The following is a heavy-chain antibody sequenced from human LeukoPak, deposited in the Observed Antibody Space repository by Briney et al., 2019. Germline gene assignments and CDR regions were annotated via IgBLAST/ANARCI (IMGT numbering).Heavy chain of an antibody. CDR1: GFTFSSYA. V-gene: IGHV3-23*01. Sequence: PGGSLRHSCAASGFTFSSYAMSWVRQAPGKGLEWVATISSSGGQTYYADSVKGRFTISRDNSKSTLYLQMNSLRAEDTAVYYCTRHSDPYCSRANCYVDNFYGLDVWGQGTRVTVSS. D-gene: IGHD2-2*01. CDR2: ISSSGGQT. J-gene: IGHJ6*02. CDR3: TRHSDPYCSRANCYVDNFYGLDV.